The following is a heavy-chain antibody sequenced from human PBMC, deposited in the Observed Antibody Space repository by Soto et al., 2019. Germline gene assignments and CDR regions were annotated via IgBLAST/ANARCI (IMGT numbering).Heavy chain of an antibody. D-gene: IGHD2-15*01. V-gene: IGHV1-2*04. J-gene: IGHJ6*02. CDR2: INPNSGGT. Sequence: APVKGACKAAGYSFTGYYMHWVRQDPGQGLEWMGWINPNSGGTNYAQKFQGCVTMTRDTSISTAYMELSRLRSNDTAVYYCARAAKYCSGGSCYSALVSYGMDVWGQGTTVTVSS. CDR1: GYSFTGYY. CDR3: ARAAKYCSGGSCYSALVSYGMDV.